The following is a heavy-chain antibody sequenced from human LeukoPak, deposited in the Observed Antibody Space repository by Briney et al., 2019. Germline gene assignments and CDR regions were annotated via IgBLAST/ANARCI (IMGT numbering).Heavy chain of an antibody. D-gene: IGHD5-24*01. CDR1: GGSVSTYS. V-gene: IGHV1-69*13. CDR2: IIPIFGTT. Sequence: ASVKVSCKASGGSVSTYSINWVRQAPGQGLEWMGGIIPIFGTTTYAQRFQGSVTITADASLSTAYMEMCSLQSEDTAEYFCAKVLHGSHGADVFDIGGQGTTVTVSS. CDR3: AKVLHGSHGADVFDI. J-gene: IGHJ3*02.